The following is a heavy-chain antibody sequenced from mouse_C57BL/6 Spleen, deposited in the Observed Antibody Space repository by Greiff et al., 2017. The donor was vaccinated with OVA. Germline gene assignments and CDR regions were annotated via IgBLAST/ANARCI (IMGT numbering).Heavy chain of an antibody. Sequence: VQLQQSGAELVRPGASVKLSCKASGYTFTDYYINWVKQRPGQGLEWIARIYPGSGNTYYNEKFKGKATLTAEKSSSTAYMQLSSLTSEDSAVYFWARDRVITTAHYYAMDYWGQGTSVTVSS. D-gene: IGHD1-1*01. V-gene: IGHV1-76*01. J-gene: IGHJ4*01. CDR2: IYPGSGNT. CDR1: GYTFTDYY. CDR3: ARDRVITTAHYYAMDY.